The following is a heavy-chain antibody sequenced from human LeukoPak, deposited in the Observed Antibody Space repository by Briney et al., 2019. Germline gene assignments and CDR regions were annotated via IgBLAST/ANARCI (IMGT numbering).Heavy chain of an antibody. Sequence: PGGSLRLSCAASGFTFSSYAMSWVRQAPGKGLEWVSSISSSSSYIYYADSVKGRFTISRDNAKNSLYLQMNSLRAEDTAVYYCARDVDYYDSSGYLGYWGQGTLVTVSS. CDR1: GFTFSSYA. J-gene: IGHJ4*02. CDR2: ISSSSSYI. D-gene: IGHD3-22*01. V-gene: IGHV3-21*01. CDR3: ARDVDYYDSSGYLGY.